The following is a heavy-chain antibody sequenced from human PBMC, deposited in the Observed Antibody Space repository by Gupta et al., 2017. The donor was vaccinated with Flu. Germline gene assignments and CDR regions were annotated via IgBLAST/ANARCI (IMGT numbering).Heavy chain of an antibody. CDR2: IRSGGYTI. CDR1: GITFSRSE. V-gene: IGHV3-48*03. Sequence: EVQLVESGGGLVQPGGSLRLSCAASGITFSRSEMNRVRKVPGKGLEWLSFIRSGGYTIYYADSVKGRFTISRDNAKNSLYLQMSSLRVDDTAVYYCSTISLQWALPYSFDNWGQGTLVTVSS. J-gene: IGHJ4*02. D-gene: IGHD1-26*01. CDR3: STISLQWALPYSFDN.